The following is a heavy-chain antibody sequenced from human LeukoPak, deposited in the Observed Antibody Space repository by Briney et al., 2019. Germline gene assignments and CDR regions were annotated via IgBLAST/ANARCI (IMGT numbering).Heavy chain of an antibody. CDR1: GYTFTVYY. V-gene: IGHV1-2*02. CDR3: ARGPPAYQLPLGRFDP. Sequence: GASVKVSFKASGYTFTVYYMHWVRQAPGQGLEWMGWINPNSGGTNYAQKFQGRVTMTRDTSISTAYMELSRLRSDDTAVYYCARGPPAYQLPLGRFDPWGQGTLVTVSS. CDR2: INPNSGGT. J-gene: IGHJ5*02. D-gene: IGHD2-2*01.